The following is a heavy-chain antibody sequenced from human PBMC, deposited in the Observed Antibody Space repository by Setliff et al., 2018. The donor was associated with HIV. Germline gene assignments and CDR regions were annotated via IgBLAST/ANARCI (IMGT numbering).Heavy chain of an antibody. CDR3: ARRQAATMGVYSYYFMDV. CDR1: GASISSSGSY. CDR2: IYYNGSP. V-gene: IGHV4-39*01. Sequence: SETLSLTCTVSGASISSSGSYWGWIRQSPGKGLQWIGSIYYNGSPYYNPSLRSRLTLSVDTSKNQFSLRLSPVTAADTAIYYCARRQAATMGVYSYYFMDVWGKGTTVTVSS. D-gene: IGHD3-10*01. J-gene: IGHJ6*03.